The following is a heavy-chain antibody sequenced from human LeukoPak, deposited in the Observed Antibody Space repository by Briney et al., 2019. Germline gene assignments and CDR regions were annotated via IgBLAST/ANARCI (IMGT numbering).Heavy chain of an antibody. CDR1: GGSFSSYY. V-gene: IGHV4-59*01. CDR3: AIERAGDYGSFDY. D-gene: IGHD4-17*01. J-gene: IGHJ4*02. CDR2: IYYSGSS. Sequence: PSETLSLTCTASGGSFSSYYWSWIRQPPGKGLEWIGYIYYSGSSIYNASLKSRVTISVDTYKHQFSLKLSSVTAADTAVYYCAIERAGDYGSFDYWGQGTLVSVSS.